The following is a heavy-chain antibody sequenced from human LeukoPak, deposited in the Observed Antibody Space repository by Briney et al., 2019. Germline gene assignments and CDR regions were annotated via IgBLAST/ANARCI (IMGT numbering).Heavy chain of an antibody. CDR1: GFTFSSYA. CDR3: AKVLSVTAIDY. J-gene: IGHJ4*02. V-gene: IGHV3-21*04. Sequence: GGSLRLSCAASGFTFSSYAMSWVRQAPGKGLEWVSSIDTSSAYTYYADSVKGRFTISRDNSKNSLYLQMNSLRTEDTALYYCAKVLSVTAIDYWGQGTLVTVSS. D-gene: IGHD2-21*02. CDR2: IDTSSAYT.